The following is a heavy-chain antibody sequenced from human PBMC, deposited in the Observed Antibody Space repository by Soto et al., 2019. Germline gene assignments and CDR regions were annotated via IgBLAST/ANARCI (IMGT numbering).Heavy chain of an antibody. V-gene: IGHV3-9*01. CDR2: INWNSATI. CDR1: GFSFEDYA. Sequence: EVQLVESGGGLIQPGRSLRLSCEASGFSFEDYAMHWVRQAPGKGLEWVSGINWNSATIDYADSVKGRFTISRDNAKNSLYLQMNSLRVEDTALYYCAKDKAVGTVTAIDSWGQGTLVSVSS. D-gene: IGHD2-21*02. CDR3: AKDKAVGTVTAIDS. J-gene: IGHJ4*02.